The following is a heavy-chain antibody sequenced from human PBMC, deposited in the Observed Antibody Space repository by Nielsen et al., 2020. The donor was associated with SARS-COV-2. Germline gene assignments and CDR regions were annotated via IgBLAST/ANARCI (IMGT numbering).Heavy chain of an antibody. CDR2: ISYDGSNK. Sequence: GGSLRLSCAASGFTFSSYAMHWVRQAPGKGLEWVAVISYDGSNKYYADSVKGRFTTSRDNSKNTLYLQMNSLRAEDTAVYYCANYLDYWGQGTLVTVSS. CDR1: GFTFSSYA. V-gene: IGHV3-30-3*01. J-gene: IGHJ4*02. CDR3: ANYLDY.